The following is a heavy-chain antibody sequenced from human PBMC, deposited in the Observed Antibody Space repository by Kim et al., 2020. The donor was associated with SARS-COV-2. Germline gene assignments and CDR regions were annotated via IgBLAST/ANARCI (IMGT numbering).Heavy chain of an antibody. J-gene: IGHJ3*02. Sequence: SETLSLTCTVSGGSISSGGYYWSWIRQHPGKGLEWIGYIYYSGSTYYNPSLKSRVTISVDTSKNQFSLKLSSVTAADTAVYYCARFASSSYGDYGVVGENAFDIWGQGTMVTVSS. CDR1: GGSISSGGYY. CDR2: IYYSGST. CDR3: ARFASSSYGDYGVVGENAFDI. D-gene: IGHD4-17*01. V-gene: IGHV4-31*03.